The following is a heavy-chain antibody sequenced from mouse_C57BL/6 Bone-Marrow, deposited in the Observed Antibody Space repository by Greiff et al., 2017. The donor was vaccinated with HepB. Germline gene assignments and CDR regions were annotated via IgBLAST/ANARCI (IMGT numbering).Heavy chain of an antibody. Sequence: QVQLQQPGAELVKPGASVKLSCKASGYTFTSYWMHWVKQRPGQGLEWIGMIHPNSGSTNYNEKFKSKATLTVDKSSSTAYMQLSSLTSEDSAVYYCARSSWDGYHVVDYWGQGTTLTVSS. CDR1: GYTFTSYW. J-gene: IGHJ2*01. CDR2: IHPNSGST. V-gene: IGHV1-64*01. CDR3: ARSSWDGYHVVDY. D-gene: IGHD2-3*01.